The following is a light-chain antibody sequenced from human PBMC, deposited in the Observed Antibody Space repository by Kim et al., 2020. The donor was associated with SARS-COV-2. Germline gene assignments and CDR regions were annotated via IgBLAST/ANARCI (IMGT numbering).Light chain of an antibody. CDR3: LQDYNYPRT. Sequence: AIHMTQSPSSLSASVGDRVTITCRASQAIRNDLGWYQQKLGKAPKLLIYGASRSQSGVPSRFSGSGSGTDFTLTISSLQPEDFATYYCLQDYNYPRTFGQGTKVDIK. V-gene: IGKV1-6*01. J-gene: IGKJ1*01. CDR1: QAIRND. CDR2: GAS.